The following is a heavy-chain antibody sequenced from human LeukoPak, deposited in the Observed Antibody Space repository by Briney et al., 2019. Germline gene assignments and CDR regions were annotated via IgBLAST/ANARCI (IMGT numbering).Heavy chain of an antibody. D-gene: IGHD4-23*01. CDR3: ATDYGGNWAY. CDR1: GYTFTDYY. J-gene: IGHJ4*02. V-gene: IGHV1-69-2*01. CDR2: VDPEDGET. Sequence: ASVKVSCKVSGYTFTDYYMHWVQQAPGKGLEWMGLVDPEDGETIYAEKFQGRVTITADTSTDTAYMELSSLRSEDTAVYHCATDYGGNWAYWGQGTLVTVSS.